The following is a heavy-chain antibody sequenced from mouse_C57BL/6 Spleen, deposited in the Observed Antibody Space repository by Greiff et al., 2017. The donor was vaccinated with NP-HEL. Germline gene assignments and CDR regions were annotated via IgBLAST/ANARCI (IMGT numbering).Heavy chain of an antibody. D-gene: IGHD3-2*02. CDR2: INPNNGGT. CDR3: ARGSSGSYAMDY. CDR1: GYTFTDYY. Sequence: EVQLQQSGPELVKPGASVKISCKASGYTFTDYYMNWVKQSHGKSLEWIGDINPNNGGTSYNQKFKGKATLTVDKSSSTAYMELRSLTSEDSAVYYCARGSSGSYAMDYWGQGTSVTVSS. J-gene: IGHJ4*01. V-gene: IGHV1-26*01.